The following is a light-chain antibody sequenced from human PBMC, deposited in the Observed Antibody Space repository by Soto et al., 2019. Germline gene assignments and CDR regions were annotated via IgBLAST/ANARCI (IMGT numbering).Light chain of an antibody. CDR2: EVT. CDR1: SVDINY. CDR3: SSYAGRDIWV. J-gene: IGLJ3*02. V-gene: IGLV2-8*01. Sequence: QSALTQPPSASGSRGQAVTISCTGTSVDINYVSWFQQHPGKAPKLIICEVTKRPSGVPDRFSGSKSGNTASLTVSGRQDDDEADYYCSSYAGRDIWVFGGGTKVTVL.